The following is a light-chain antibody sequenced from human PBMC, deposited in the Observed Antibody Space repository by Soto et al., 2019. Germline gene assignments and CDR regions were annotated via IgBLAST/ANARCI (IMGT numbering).Light chain of an antibody. CDR1: QTVNTW. Sequence: DIQMTQSPSTLSASVGDRVTITCRASQTVNTWLAWYQQKPGKAPKVLIFDASNLKTGVPSRFSGSGSGTEFTLTISNLQPDDFATYDCQQYDSYSTFGQGTNVDNK. J-gene: IGKJ1*01. CDR3: QQYDSYST. V-gene: IGKV1-5*01. CDR2: DAS.